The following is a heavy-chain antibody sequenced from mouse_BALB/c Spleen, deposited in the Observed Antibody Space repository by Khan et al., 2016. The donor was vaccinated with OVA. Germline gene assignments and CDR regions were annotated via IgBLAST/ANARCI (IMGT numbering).Heavy chain of an antibody. CDR2: ISYSGNT. CDR3: ARIKGGDFDY. Sequence: VQLKESGPGLVKPSQFLSLTCTVTGYSITSDYAWNWIRQFPGNNLEWMGYISYSGNTKYTPSLKSRISITRDTSKNQFFLQLNSVTIEDTATYYCARIKGGDFDYWGQGTTLTVSS. CDR1: GYSITSDYA. J-gene: IGHJ2*01. V-gene: IGHV3-2*02.